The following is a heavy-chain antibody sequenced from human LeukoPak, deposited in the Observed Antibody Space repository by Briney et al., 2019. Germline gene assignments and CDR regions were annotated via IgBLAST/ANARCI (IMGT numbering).Heavy chain of an antibody. D-gene: IGHD2-2*03. V-gene: IGHV3-21*01. CDR3: ARVGYCSSTSCSPTDY. CDR1: GFTFSSYS. J-gene: IGHJ4*02. CDR2: ISSSSSYI. Sequence: GGSLRLSCAASGFTFSSYSMNWVRQAPGKGWGWVSSISSSSSYIYYADSVKGRFTNSRDNAKNSLYLQMNRLRAEDTAVYYCARVGYCSSTSCSPTDYWGQGTLVTVSS.